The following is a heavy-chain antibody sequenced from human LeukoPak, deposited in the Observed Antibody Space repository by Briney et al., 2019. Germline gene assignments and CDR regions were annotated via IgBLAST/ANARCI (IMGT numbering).Heavy chain of an antibody. J-gene: IGHJ5*02. Sequence: GASVKVSCKAAGSTFTSYGIGWVRQAPAQGLEWMGWISAYNGNTNYAQKLQRRVTMTTDTSTSTAYMELRSLRSDDTAVYYCARDRVRGATTNWFDPWGQGTLVTVSS. D-gene: IGHD1-26*01. V-gene: IGHV1-18*01. CDR3: ARDRVRGATTNWFDP. CDR2: ISAYNGNT. CDR1: GSTFTSYG.